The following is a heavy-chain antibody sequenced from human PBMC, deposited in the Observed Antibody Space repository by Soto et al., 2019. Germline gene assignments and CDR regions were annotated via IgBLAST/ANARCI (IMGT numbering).Heavy chain of an antibody. Sequence: SVKVSCKASGGAFSSYAISWVRQAPGQGLEWMGGIIPIFGAANYAQKFQGRVTITADKSTSTAYMELSSLRSEDTAVYYCARYWGVGRYYFDYWGQGTLVTVSS. CDR1: GGAFSSYA. D-gene: IGHD7-27*01. V-gene: IGHV1-69*06. CDR3: ARYWGVGRYYFDY. J-gene: IGHJ4*02. CDR2: IIPIFGAA.